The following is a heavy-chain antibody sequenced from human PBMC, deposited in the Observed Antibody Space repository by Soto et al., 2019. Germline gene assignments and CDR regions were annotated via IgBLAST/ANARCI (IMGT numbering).Heavy chain of an antibody. CDR3: ASKAACGGDCYAFDS. Sequence: QVQLVQSGAGVKKPGSSVKISCKASGGTFSSNTINWVRQAAGQGLEWMGGIIPLFGTANYAEKFQGRVTITADKSTNTEYMELSSLRSEDTAVYYCASKAACGGDCYAFDSWGQGTLVTVSS. CDR2: IIPLFGTA. D-gene: IGHD2-21*02. V-gene: IGHV1-69*06. CDR1: GGTFSSNT. J-gene: IGHJ4*02.